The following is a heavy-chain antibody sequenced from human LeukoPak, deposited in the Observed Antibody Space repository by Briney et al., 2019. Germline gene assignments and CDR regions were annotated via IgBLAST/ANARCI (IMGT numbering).Heavy chain of an antibody. CDR3: AKAPAAGTYYFDY. Sequence: PGGSLRLSCAASGFTFSSYAMSWVRQAPGKGLEWVPAISGSGGSTYYADSVKGRFTISRDNSKNTLYLQMNSLRAEDTAVYYCAKAPAAGTYYFDYWGQGTLVTVSS. CDR1: GFTFSSYA. D-gene: IGHD6-13*01. V-gene: IGHV3-23*01. CDR2: ISGSGGST. J-gene: IGHJ4*02.